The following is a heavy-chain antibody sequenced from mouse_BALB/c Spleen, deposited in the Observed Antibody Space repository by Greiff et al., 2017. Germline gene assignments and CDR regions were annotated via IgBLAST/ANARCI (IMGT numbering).Heavy chain of an antibody. V-gene: IGHV5-6-5*01. J-gene: IGHJ3*01. D-gene: IGHD2-10*02. CDR2: ISSGGST. CDR3: AREEYGNYGFAY. CDR1: GFTFSSYA. Sequence: EVNVVESGGGLVKPGGSLKLSCAASGFTFSSYAMSWVRQTPEKRLEWVASISSGGSTYYPDSVKGRFTISRDNARNILYLQMSSLRSEDTAMYYCAREEYGNYGFAYWGQGTLVTVSA.